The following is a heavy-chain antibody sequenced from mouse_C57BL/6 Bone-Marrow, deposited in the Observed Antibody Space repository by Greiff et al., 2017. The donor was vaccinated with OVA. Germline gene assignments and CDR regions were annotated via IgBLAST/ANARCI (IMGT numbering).Heavy chain of an antibody. J-gene: IGHJ2*01. D-gene: IGHD2-4*01. CDR2: IYPGDGDT. CDR1: GYAFSSSW. Sequence: QVQLQQSGPELVKPGASVKISCKASGYAFSSSWMNWVKQRPGKGLEWIGRIYPGDGDTNYNGKFKGKATLTADKSSNTAYLQLSSLTSEDTAIYYCAPYDSYFDYWGQGTTLTVSS. CDR3: APYDSYFDY. V-gene: IGHV1-82*01.